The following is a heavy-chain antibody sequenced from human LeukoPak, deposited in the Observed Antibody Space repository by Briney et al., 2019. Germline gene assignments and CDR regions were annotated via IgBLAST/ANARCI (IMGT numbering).Heavy chain of an antibody. CDR3: AREGRLMGSGTPDY. J-gene: IGHJ4*02. CDR1: GYTSTGYY. CDR2: INPNSGGT. Sequence: ASVKVSCKASGYTSTGYYMHWVRQAPGQGLEWMGWINPNSGGTNYAQKFQGRVTMTRDTSISTAYMELSRLRSDDTAVYYCAREGRLMGSGTPDYWGQGTLVTVSS. V-gene: IGHV1-2*02. D-gene: IGHD3-10*01.